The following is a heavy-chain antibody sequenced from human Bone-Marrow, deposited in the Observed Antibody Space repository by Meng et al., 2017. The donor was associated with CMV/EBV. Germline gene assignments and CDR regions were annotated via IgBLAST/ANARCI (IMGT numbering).Heavy chain of an antibody. D-gene: IGHD1-26*01. Sequence: SVKVSCKASGGTFSSYTISWVRQAPGQRLEWMGRIIPILGIANYAQKFQGRVTITADKSTSTAYMELSSLRSEDTAVYYYARSGSYLCYLDYWGQGTLVTVSS. V-gene: IGHV1-69*02. CDR1: GGTFSSYT. J-gene: IGHJ4*02. CDR3: ARSGSYLCYLDY. CDR2: IIPILGIA.